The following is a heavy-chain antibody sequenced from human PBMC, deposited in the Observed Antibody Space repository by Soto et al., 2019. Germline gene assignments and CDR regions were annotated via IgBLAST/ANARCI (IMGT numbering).Heavy chain of an antibody. V-gene: IGHV3-21*06. Sequence: GGSLRLSCAASGFTFRDYSLNWVRQAPGKGLEWVSSITSKSTYIYYADSVKGRFTISRDNAKSSLYLQMDSLRADDTAVYFCARSGVAAPDSWGQGTQVTVSS. CDR3: ARSGVAAPDS. D-gene: IGHD2-8*01. CDR1: GFTFRDYS. J-gene: IGHJ5*01. CDR2: ITSKSTYI.